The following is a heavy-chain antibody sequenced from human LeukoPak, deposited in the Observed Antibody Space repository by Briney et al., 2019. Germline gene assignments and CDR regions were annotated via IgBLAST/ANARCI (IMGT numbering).Heavy chain of an antibody. J-gene: IGHJ4*02. D-gene: IGHD2-15*01. CDR1: GGSFSGYY. CDR3: ARGGGPRRGPHYFDY. CDR2: INHSGST. Sequence: SETLSLTCAVYGGSFSGYYWSWIRQPPGKGLEWIGEINHSGSTNCNPSLKSRVTISVDTSKNQFSLKLSSVTAADTAVYYCARGGGPRRGPHYFDYWGQGTLVTVSS. V-gene: IGHV4-34*01.